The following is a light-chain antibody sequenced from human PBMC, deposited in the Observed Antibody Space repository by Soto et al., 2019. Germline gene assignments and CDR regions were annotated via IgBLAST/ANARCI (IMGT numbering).Light chain of an antibody. J-gene: IGLJ1*01. V-gene: IGLV1-51*01. CDR3: GSLDSSLSAYV. CDR1: SSNIGGNS. Sequence: QSVMTQPPSVSAAPGQKVTISCSGSSSNIGGNSVSWYQQLPGTAPKLLIYDDNKRPSGIPDRFSGSKSGTSAPLGITGFQTGDEADYYCGSLDSSLSAYVFGTGTKVTVL. CDR2: DDN.